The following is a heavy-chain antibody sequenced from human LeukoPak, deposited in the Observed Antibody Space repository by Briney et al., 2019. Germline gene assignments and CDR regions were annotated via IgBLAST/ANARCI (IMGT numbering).Heavy chain of an antibody. V-gene: IGHV3-53*01. CDR3: PRITAYDGS. CDR2: IYVDGST. CDR1: GFTVSSNY. Sequence: PGGSLRLSCAASGFTVSSNYMNWVRQAPGKGLEWVSGIYVDGSTYYADSVKGRFTISRDNSRNTLYLQMNSLRAEDTAVYYCPRITAYDGSWGQGTLVTVSS. J-gene: IGHJ5*02. D-gene: IGHD1-20*01.